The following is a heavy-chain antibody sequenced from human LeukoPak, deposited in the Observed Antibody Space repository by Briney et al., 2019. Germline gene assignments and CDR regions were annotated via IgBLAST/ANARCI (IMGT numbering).Heavy chain of an antibody. CDR3: AKEGGAAAFDY. V-gene: IGHV3-9*01. CDR1: GFTFDDYA. Sequence: GGSLRLSCAASGFTFDDYAMHWVRQAPGKGLEWVSGISWNSGSIGYADSVKGRFTISRDNAKNSLYLQMNSLGAEDTVLYYCAKEGGAAAFDYWGQGTLVTVSS. CDR2: ISWNSGSI. D-gene: IGHD6-13*01. J-gene: IGHJ4*02.